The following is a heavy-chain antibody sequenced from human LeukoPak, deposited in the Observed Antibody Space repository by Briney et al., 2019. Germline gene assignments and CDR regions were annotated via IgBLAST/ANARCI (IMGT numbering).Heavy chain of an antibody. D-gene: IGHD2-15*01. Sequence: GGSLRLSCASSGFTFSFYWMHWVRPAQGKGLVWVSRIKNEGRSTSYAGSVKGRFTISRDNAKNTLYLQMDSLRAEDTAVYYCARDNEYGTGGTCRLDYWGQGALVTVSS. CDR3: ARDNEYGTGGTCRLDY. V-gene: IGHV3-74*01. CDR2: IKNEGRST. J-gene: IGHJ4*02. CDR1: GFTFSFYW.